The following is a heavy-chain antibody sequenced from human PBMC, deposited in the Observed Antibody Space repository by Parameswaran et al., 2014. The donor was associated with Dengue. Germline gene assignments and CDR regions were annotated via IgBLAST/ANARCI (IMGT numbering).Heavy chain of an antibody. J-gene: IGHJ6*02. CDR3: ARDRTSRITMVRGVIGDYYYGMDV. D-gene: IGHD3-10*01. CDR2: INPNSGGT. V-gene: IGHV1-2*04. Sequence: WVRQAPGQGLEWMGWINPNSGGTNYAQKFQGWVTMTRDTSISTAYMELSRLRSDDTAVYYCARDRTSRITMVRGVIGDYYYGMDVWGQGDHGHRLL.